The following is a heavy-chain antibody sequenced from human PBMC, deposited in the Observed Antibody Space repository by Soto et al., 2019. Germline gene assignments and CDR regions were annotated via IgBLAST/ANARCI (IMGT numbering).Heavy chain of an antibody. Sequence: EVQLVESGGGLVQPGGSLRLSCGVSGFTFTNHWMHWVRQAPGKGLEWVAIIKQDGSEKHYVGSVKGRFTISRDNAQNSLYLQMDGLRAEDTAKYYCARGAGYIIDYWGQGILVTISS. J-gene: IGHJ4*02. D-gene: IGHD3-16*02. CDR1: GFTFTNHW. CDR2: IKQDGSEK. V-gene: IGHV3-7*03. CDR3: ARGAGYIIDY.